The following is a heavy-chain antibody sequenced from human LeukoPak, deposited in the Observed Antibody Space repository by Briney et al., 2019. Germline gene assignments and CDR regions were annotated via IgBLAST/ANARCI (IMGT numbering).Heavy chain of an antibody. D-gene: IGHD2-2*01. V-gene: IGHV3-30*02. Sequence: GGSLRLSCAASGFTFSSYGVHWVRQAPGKGLEWVAFIRYDGSNEYYADSVKGRFTISRDNSKNTLYLQMNSLRAEDTAVYYCAKDQGSTRPRHMDVWGKGTTVTVSS. CDR1: GFTFSSYG. J-gene: IGHJ6*03. CDR2: IRYDGSNE. CDR3: AKDQGSTRPRHMDV.